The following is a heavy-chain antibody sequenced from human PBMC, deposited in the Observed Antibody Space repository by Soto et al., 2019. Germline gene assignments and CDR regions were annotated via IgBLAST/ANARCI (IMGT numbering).Heavy chain of an antibody. Sequence: ASVKVSCKASGYTFTSYYMHWVRQAPGQGLEWMGIINPSGGSTSYAQKFQGRVTMTRDTSTSTVYMELSSLRSEDTAVYYCARSHETLDTAMAHDAFDIWGQGTMVTVSS. D-gene: IGHD5-18*01. CDR3: ARSHETLDTAMAHDAFDI. J-gene: IGHJ3*02. CDR1: GYTFTSYY. CDR2: INPSGGST. V-gene: IGHV1-46*03.